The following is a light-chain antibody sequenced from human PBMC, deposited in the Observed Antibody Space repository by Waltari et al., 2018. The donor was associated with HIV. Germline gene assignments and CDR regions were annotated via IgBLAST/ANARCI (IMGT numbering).Light chain of an antibody. V-gene: IGKV4-1*01. Sequence: DIVMTQSLDSLAVSLGERATINYKSPQRVLYSSNNKNYLAWYQQKPGQPPKLLIYWASTRESGVPDRFSGSGSGTDFTLTISSLQAEDVAVYYCQQYYRSPPMYTFGQGTKLEIK. CDR2: WAS. CDR1: QRVLYSSNNKNY. J-gene: IGKJ2*01. CDR3: QQYYRSPPMYT.